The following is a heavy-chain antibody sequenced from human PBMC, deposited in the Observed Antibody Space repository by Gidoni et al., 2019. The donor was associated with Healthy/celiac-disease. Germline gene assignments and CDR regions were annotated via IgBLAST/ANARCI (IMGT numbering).Heavy chain of an antibody. D-gene: IGHD5-12*01. CDR1: GGSFSGYY. Sequence: QVQLQQWGAGLLKPSETLSLTCAVYGGSFSGYYWCWLRQPPGKGLEWIGEINHSGSTNYNPSLKSRVTISVDTSKNQFSLKLSSVTAADTAVYYCARGGRWRLRLLDYWGQGTLVTVSA. CDR3: ARGGRWRLRLLDY. J-gene: IGHJ4*02. V-gene: IGHV4-34*01. CDR2: INHSGST.